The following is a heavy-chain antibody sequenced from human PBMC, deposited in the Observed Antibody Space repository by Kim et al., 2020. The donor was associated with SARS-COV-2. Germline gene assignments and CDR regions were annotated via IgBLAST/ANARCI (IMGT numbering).Heavy chain of an antibody. CDR1: GVSFDSSA. J-gene: IGHJ6*02. CDR2: ISFDGRNK. CDR3: ARGNYYESVSLSGYYNGMDV. Sequence: GGSLRLSCAASGVSFDSSAMNWVRQAPGKGLEWVAVISFDGRNKSYADSVRGRFTISRDNSKSTLHLQMNSLRVEDTAVYYCARGNYYESVSLSGYYNGMDVWGQGTTVTVSS. D-gene: IGHD3-10*01. V-gene: IGHV3-30-3*01.